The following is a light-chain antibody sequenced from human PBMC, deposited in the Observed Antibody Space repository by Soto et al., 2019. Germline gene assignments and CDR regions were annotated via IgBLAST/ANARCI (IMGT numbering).Light chain of an antibody. CDR1: SSDVGSYNL. CDR3: CRYAGSSTYG. Sequence: QSVLTQPASVSGSPGQSITISCTGTSSDVGSYNLVSWYQQHPGKAPKLMIYEVSKRPSGVSNRFSGSKSGNTASLTISGLQAEDEADYDCCRYAGSSTYGCGTGTKVTGL. J-gene: IGLJ1*01. V-gene: IGLV2-23*02. CDR2: EVS.